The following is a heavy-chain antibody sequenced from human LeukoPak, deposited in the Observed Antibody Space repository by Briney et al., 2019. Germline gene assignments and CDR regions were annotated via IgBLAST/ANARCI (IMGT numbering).Heavy chain of an antibody. Sequence: SVKVSCKASGGTFSSYAISWVRQAAGQGLEGMGGIIPIFGTANYAQKFQGRVTITTDESTSTAYMELSSLRSEDTAVYYCARGKVDTAMGDAFDIWGQGTMVTVSS. CDR1: GGTFSSYA. D-gene: IGHD5-18*01. CDR3: ARGKVDTAMGDAFDI. V-gene: IGHV1-69*05. CDR2: IIPIFGTA. J-gene: IGHJ3*02.